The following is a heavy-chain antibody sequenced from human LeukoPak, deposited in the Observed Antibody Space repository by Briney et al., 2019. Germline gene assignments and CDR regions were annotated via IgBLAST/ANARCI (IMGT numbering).Heavy chain of an antibody. CDR3: ARALDYYDSSAGFDP. CDR1: GGSISSYY. CDR2: IYYSGST. D-gene: IGHD3-22*01. V-gene: IGHV4-59*01. J-gene: IGHJ5*02. Sequence: SETLSLTCTVSGGSISSYYWSWIRQPPGKGLEWIGYIYYSGSTNYNPSLKSRVTISVDTSKNQFSLKLSSVTAADTAVHYCARALDYYDSSAGFDPWGQGTLVTVSS.